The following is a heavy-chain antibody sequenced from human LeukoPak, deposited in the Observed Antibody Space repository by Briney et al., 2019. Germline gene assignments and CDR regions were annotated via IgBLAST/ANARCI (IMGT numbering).Heavy chain of an antibody. CDR3: ARSAGTWFDP. D-gene: IGHD1-1*01. CDR1: GFTFSSYS. CDR2: ISSSGSTI. Sequence: GGSLRLSCAASGFTFSSYSMNWVRQAPAKGLEWVSSISSSGSTIYYADSVKGRFTISRDKGKNSLYLQMNRLRVEDTAVYYCARSAGTWFDPWGQGTLVTVSS. V-gene: IGHV3-21*06. J-gene: IGHJ5*02.